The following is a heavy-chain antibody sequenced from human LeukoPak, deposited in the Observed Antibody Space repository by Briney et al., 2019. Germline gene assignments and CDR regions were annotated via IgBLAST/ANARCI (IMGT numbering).Heavy chain of an antibody. J-gene: IGHJ3*02. Sequence: ASVKVSCKASGYTCTGYYMHWVRQAPGQALEWMGWINPNSGGTNYAQRFQGRVTMTRDTSISTAYMELSRLRSDDTAVYYCARDIRDAFDIWGQGTMVTVSS. D-gene: IGHD3-3*02. CDR2: INPNSGGT. CDR3: ARDIRDAFDI. V-gene: IGHV1-2*02. CDR1: GYTCTGYY.